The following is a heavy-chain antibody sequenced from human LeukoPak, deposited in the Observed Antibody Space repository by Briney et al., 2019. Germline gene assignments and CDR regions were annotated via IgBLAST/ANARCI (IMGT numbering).Heavy chain of an antibody. J-gene: IGHJ4*02. CDR3: ARVSDYVWGSYPPDY. Sequence: ASVKVSCKASGYTFTGYYMHWVRQAPGQGLEWMGRINPNSGCTNYAQKFQGRVTMTRDTSISTAYMELSRLRSDDTAVYYCARVSDYVWGSYPPDYWGQGTLATVSS. CDR1: GYTFTGYY. D-gene: IGHD3-16*01. CDR2: INPNSGCT. V-gene: IGHV1-2*06.